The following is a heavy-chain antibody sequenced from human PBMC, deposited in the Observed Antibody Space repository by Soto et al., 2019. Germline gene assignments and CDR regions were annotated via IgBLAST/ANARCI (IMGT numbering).Heavy chain of an antibody. Sequence: PGGSLRLSCAASGFTFDDYAMHWVRQAPGKGLEWVSGISWNSGSIGYADSVKGRFTISRDNAKNSLYLQMNSLRAEDTALYYCAKDSSAAAGITPFTGHYYYMDVWGKGTTVTVSS. D-gene: IGHD6-13*01. V-gene: IGHV3-9*01. CDR1: GFTFDDYA. CDR2: ISWNSGSI. J-gene: IGHJ6*03. CDR3: AKDSSAAAGITPFTGHYYYMDV.